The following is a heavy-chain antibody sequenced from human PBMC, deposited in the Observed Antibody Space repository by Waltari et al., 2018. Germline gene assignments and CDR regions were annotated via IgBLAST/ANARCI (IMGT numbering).Heavy chain of an antibody. CDR1: GFNFGSYE. CDR3: ARVGGYYYYYMDV. V-gene: IGHV3-48*03. D-gene: IGHD3-16*01. Sequence: EVQLVESGGGLEQPGGSLRLSCAGSGFNFGSYEMLWVRQAPGKGLEGVSYIGTSDRSIYYADSVRGRFTISRDNAKNSLYLHMNNLRAEDTAVYYCARVGGYYYYYMDVWGKGTTVTVSS. CDR2: IGTSDRSI. J-gene: IGHJ6*03.